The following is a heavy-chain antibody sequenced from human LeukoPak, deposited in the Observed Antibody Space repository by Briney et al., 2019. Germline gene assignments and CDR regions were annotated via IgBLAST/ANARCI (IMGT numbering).Heavy chain of an antibody. CDR2: IRFDGSDQ. Sequence: GGSLRVSCSASGFTFRTYGMHWVRQSPGKGLEWVAFIRFDGSDQYNADSVKGRFTISRDNSNNTLSLQMNTLRGDDTAVYFCANGYGESHFDSCGQGTLVTVSS. CDR3: ANGYGESHFDS. V-gene: IGHV3-30*02. J-gene: IGHJ4*02. D-gene: IGHD5-18*01. CDR1: GFTFRTYG.